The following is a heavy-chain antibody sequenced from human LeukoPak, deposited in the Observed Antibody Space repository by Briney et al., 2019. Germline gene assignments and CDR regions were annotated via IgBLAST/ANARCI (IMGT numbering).Heavy chain of an antibody. CDR2: IYYSGST. Sequence: PSETLSLTCTVSGGSISGYYWSWIRQPPGKGLEWIGYIYYSGSTNYNPSLKSRLTISVDTSKNQFSLKLSSVTAADTAVYYCARGTTYYYDSSGQRPPNWFDPWGQGTLVTVSS. J-gene: IGHJ5*02. V-gene: IGHV4-59*08. D-gene: IGHD3-22*01. CDR1: GGSISGYY. CDR3: ARGTTYYYDSSGQRPPNWFDP.